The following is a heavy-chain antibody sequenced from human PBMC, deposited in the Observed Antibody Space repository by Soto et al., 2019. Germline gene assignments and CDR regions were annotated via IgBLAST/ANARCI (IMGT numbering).Heavy chain of an antibody. Sequence: VSCKAAAVTLSGCATSWVRQAPGQGLEWMGGIIPIFGTANYAQKFQGRVTITADESTSTAYMELSSLRSEDTAVYYCAGPSWLAYWGQGTLVTVSS. D-gene: IGHD3-10*01. V-gene: IGHV1-69*01. CDR1: AVTLSGCA. J-gene: IGHJ4*02. CDR2: IIPIFGTA. CDR3: AGPSWLAY.